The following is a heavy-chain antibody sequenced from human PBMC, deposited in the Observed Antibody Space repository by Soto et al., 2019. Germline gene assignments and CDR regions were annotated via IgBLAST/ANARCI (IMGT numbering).Heavy chain of an antibody. CDR1: GGSISSSSYY. CDR3: ARRYSRRYDFWSGYFEGSRWFDP. V-gene: IGHV4-39*01. D-gene: IGHD3-3*01. CDR2: IYCSGST. Sequence: PSETLSLTCTVSGGSISSSSYYWGWIRQPPGKGLEWIGSIYCSGSTYYNPSLKSRVTISVDTSKNQFSLKLSSVTAADTAVYYCARRYSRRYDFWSGYFEGSRWFDPWGQGTLVTVSS. J-gene: IGHJ5*02.